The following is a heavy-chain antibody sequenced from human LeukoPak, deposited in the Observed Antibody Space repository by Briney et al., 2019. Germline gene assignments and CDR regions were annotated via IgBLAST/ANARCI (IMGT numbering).Heavy chain of an antibody. CDR1: GFTFISYW. Sequence: PGGSLRLSCAASGFTFISYWTHWVRQSPGKGLVWVSRVDGDGSSTSYTDSVKDRFTISRDNAKNTVYLQMSSLRAEDSAVYYCARGGRKWDDAFDIWGQGTLVSVSS. V-gene: IGHV3-74*01. D-gene: IGHD1-26*01. J-gene: IGHJ3*02. CDR2: VDGDGSST. CDR3: ARGGRKWDDAFDI.